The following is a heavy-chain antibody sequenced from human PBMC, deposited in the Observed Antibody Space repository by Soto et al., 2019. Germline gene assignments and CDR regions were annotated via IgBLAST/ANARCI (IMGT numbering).Heavy chain of an antibody. V-gene: IGHV4-39*07. CDR1: GGSISSSSYY. D-gene: IGHD1-1*01. Sequence: PSETLSLTCTVSGGSISSSSYYWGWIRQPPGKGLEWIGSIYYSGSTYYNPSLKSRVTISVDTSKNQFSLKLSSVTAADTAVYYCVRDGTKTLRDWFDPWGQGISVTVS. CDR2: IYYSGST. CDR3: VRDGTKTLRDWFDP. J-gene: IGHJ5*02.